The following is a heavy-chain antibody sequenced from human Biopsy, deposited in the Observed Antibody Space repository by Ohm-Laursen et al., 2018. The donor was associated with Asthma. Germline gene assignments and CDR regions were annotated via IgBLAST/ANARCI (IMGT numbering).Heavy chain of an antibody. J-gene: IGHJ6*02. CDR1: GYTFNSAG. V-gene: IGHV1-18*01. CDR2: ISVYNGNT. CDR3: ARAVDYSHYYGIDV. D-gene: IGHD3-10*01. Sequence: ASVKVSCKTSGYTFNSAGITWGRQAPGQGLKWMGWISVYNGNTKVAQKLQDRVTMITDTSTSTAYMELRSLRSDDTAVYFCARAVDYSHYYGIDVWGQGTTVTVS.